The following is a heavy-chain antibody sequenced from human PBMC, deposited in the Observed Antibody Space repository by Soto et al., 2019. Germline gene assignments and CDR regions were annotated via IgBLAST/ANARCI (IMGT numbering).Heavy chain of an antibody. D-gene: IGHD6-13*01. CDR2: IVVGSGNT. CDR1: GFTFTSSA. Sequence: SVKVSCKASGFTFTSSAVQWVRQARGQRLEWIGWIVVGSGNTNYAQKFQERVTITRDMSTSTAYMELSSLRSEDTAVYYCAATYSSSWSEVWFDPWGQGTLVTVSS. J-gene: IGHJ5*02. CDR3: AATYSSSWSEVWFDP. V-gene: IGHV1-58*01.